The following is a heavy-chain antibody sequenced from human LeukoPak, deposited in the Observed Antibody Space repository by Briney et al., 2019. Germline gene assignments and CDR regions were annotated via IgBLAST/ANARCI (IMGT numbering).Heavy chain of an antibody. D-gene: IGHD3-3*01. J-gene: IGHJ6*03. CDR3: ARGGISIFGVVIYMDV. CDR1: GFTFDDYA. CDR2: ISWNSGSI. Sequence: GGSLRLSCAASGFTFDDYAMHWVRQAPGKGLEWVSGISWNSGSIGYADSVKGRFTISRDNAKNSLYLQMNSLRAEDMALYYCARGGISIFGVVIYMDVWGKGTTVTVSS. V-gene: IGHV3-9*03.